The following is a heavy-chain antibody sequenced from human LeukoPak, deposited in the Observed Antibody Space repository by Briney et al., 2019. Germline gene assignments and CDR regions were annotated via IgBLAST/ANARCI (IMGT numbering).Heavy chain of an antibody. CDR2: IKSKTDGGTT. Sequence: GGSLRLSCAASGFTFSSYAMSWVRQAPGKGLEWVGRIKSKTDGGTTDYAAPVKGRFTISRDDSKNTLYLQMNSLKTEDTAVYYCTTITIFGVVTGDYWGQGTLVTVSS. CDR1: GFTFSSYA. J-gene: IGHJ4*02. V-gene: IGHV3-15*01. CDR3: TTITIFGVVTGDY. D-gene: IGHD3-3*01.